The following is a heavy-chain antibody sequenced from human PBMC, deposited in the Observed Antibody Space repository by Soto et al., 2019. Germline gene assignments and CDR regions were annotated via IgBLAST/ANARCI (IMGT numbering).Heavy chain of an antibody. J-gene: IGHJ5*02. Sequence: ASVKVSCKASGYTFTNYRIHWVRQALGQGLEWMGQIDPSGGAASYAQNFQGRITLTRDTSMTTVYMDLTSLRSEDTALYYCARATSDSGGYWRFDPWGQGTLVTVS. D-gene: IGHD3-10*01. CDR1: GYTFTNYR. V-gene: IGHV1-46*01. CDR3: ARATSDSGGYWRFDP. CDR2: IDPSGGAA.